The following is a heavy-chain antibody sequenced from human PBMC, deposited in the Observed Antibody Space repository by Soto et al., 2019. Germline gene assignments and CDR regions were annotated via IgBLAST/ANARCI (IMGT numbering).Heavy chain of an antibody. CDR1: GCTFSSYS. J-gene: IGHJ6*02. CDR3: ARDRDVICSSSSCYSFYFYYGMDV. V-gene: IGHV1-69*13. D-gene: IGHD2-2*01. Sequence: SVKVSCKRSGCTFSSYSTSRVRRAPGQVREWMGGIMPVFGSANYAQKFRGRVTIPADEPTSTVYMELSSLRSEETAVYDCARDRDVICSSSSCYSFYFYYGMDVWGQGTTVTVSS. CDR2: IMPVFGSA.